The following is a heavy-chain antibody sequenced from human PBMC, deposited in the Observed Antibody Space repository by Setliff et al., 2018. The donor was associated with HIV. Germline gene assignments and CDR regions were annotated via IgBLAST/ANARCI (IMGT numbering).Heavy chain of an antibody. CDR3: AKDSLSGLSNFWRIYMDV. CDR1: GFTFSNYW. J-gene: IGHJ6*03. D-gene: IGHD3-3*01. V-gene: IGHV3-74*01. Sequence: LRLSCAASGFTFSNYWVHWVRQAPGKGLVWVSRIKFDGSSTSYADSVKGRFTISRDNSKKTLYLQMNSLRAEDTAVYYCAKDSLSGLSNFWRIYMDVWGKGTTVTVSS. CDR2: IKFDGSST.